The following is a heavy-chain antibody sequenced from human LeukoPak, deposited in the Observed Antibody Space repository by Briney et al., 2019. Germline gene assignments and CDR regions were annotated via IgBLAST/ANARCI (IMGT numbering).Heavy chain of an antibody. CDR1: GFTFSSYS. V-gene: IGHV3-21*01. Sequence: PGGSLRLSCAASGFTFSSYSLNWVRQAPGKGLEWVSSISSTSIYIYYADSVKGRFTISRDNAKNSLYLQMNSLRAEDTAVYYCARGSSSPYWYFNLWGRGTLVTVSS. CDR3: ARGSSSPYWYFNL. J-gene: IGHJ2*01. D-gene: IGHD2-15*01. CDR2: ISSTSIYI.